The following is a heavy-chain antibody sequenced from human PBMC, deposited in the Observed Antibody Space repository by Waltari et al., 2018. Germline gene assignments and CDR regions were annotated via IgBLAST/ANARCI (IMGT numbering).Heavy chain of an antibody. Sequence: QLQLQESGPGKVKPSETLALTCTVSGDSISSSLHYWGGIRQPPGTGLEWIGSIYNNGRTHYNLSLTSRVTISLDTSKNQFSLRLTSVTAADTAVYYCVRDGERAAVEFFQYWGQGTLVTVSS. CDR3: VRDGERAAVEFFQY. CDR1: GDSISSSLHY. J-gene: IGHJ1*01. V-gene: IGHV4-39*07. D-gene: IGHD6-13*01. CDR2: IYNNGRT.